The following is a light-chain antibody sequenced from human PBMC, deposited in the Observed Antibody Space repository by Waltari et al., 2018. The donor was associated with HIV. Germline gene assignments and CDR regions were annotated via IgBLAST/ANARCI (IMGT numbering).Light chain of an antibody. CDR1: NNDVGDYNH. CDR3: TAYKYSTRSYV. V-gene: IGLV2-14*03. Sequence: QSALTQPASVSGSPGQSITISCFGSNNDVGDYNHVAWYQQHPDKAPKLLIYDVTNRHPGVSNRVSCSKSGNTASLAISGLQAEDEADYFCTAYKYSTRSYVFGTGTKVTVL. J-gene: IGLJ1*01. CDR2: DVT.